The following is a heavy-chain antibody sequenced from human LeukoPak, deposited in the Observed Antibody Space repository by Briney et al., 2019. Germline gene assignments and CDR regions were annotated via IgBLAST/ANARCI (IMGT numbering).Heavy chain of an antibody. CDR2: MNPNSGNT. D-gene: IGHD5-18*01. J-gene: IGHJ6*03. CDR1: GYTFTSYD. V-gene: IGHV1-8*01. CDR3: ARWVRPDSSPYYYYYMDV. Sequence: ASVKVSCKASGYTFTSYDINWVRQATGQGLEWMGWMNPNSGNTGYAQKFQGRVTMTRNTSISTAYMELSSLRSEDTAVYYCARWVRPDSSPYYYYYMDVWAKGPRSPSP.